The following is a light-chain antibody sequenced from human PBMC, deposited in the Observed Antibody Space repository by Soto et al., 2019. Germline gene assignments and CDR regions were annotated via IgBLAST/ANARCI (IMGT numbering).Light chain of an antibody. CDR2: EVS. CDR3: SAVTTSTTYV. CDR1: SSDVGGYNS. V-gene: IGLV2-14*01. Sequence: QSALTQPASVSGSPGQSITISCTGTSSDVGGYNSVSWYQQHPGKAPKLMIYEVSHRPSGVSNRFSGSNSANTASLTISGLQAEDEADYYCSAVTTSTTYVFGTGTKVTLL. J-gene: IGLJ1*01.